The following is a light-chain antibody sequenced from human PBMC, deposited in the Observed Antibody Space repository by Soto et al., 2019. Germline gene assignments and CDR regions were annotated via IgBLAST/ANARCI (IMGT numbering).Light chain of an antibody. V-gene: IGKV1-39*01. CDR1: QTIIRY. Sequence: DIQMTQSPSSLSASVGDRVTITCRASQTIIRYLNWYQQKVGRAPNLLIYAASSLHSGVPSRFSGSGSGTEFTLTISSLQPEDFATYYCQQSYSTLFSFGPGTKVEIK. J-gene: IGKJ3*01. CDR2: AAS. CDR3: QQSYSTLFS.